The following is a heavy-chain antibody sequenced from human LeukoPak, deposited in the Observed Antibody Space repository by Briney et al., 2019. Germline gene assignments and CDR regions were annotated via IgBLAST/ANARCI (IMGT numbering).Heavy chain of an antibody. Sequence: TGGSLRLSCAASGFTLSPYAMNWVRQAPGKGLEWIAFISDSGHTKCNADSVKGRFTISRDNAKNSVFLQMNSLRDEDTAVYYCARKELEGSWFDPWGQGTLVTVTS. V-gene: IGHV3-48*02. CDR3: ARKELEGSWFDP. J-gene: IGHJ5*02. CDR1: GFTLSPYA. CDR2: ISDSGHTK. D-gene: IGHD3-3*01.